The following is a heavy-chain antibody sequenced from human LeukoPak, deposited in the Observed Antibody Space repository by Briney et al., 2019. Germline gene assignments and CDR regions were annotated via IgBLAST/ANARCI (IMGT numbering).Heavy chain of an antibody. V-gene: IGHV3-7*01. CDR1: GFTFSNYW. Sequence: GGSLRLSCAASGFTFSNYWMTWVRQAPGKGLEWVANIKYDGSETNYVDSVKGRFTISRDNAKNSLYLQMTSLRAEDTAVYYCARKLPDDAFDIWGQGTMVTVSS. D-gene: IGHD1-7*01. CDR2: IKYDGSET. CDR3: ARKLPDDAFDI. J-gene: IGHJ3*02.